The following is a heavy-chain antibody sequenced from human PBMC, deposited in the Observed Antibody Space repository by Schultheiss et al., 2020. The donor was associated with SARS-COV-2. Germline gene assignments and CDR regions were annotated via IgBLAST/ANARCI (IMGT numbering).Heavy chain of an antibody. Sequence: GESLKISCAASGFTFSDYYMSWIRQAPGKGLEWVSYISSSGSTIYYADSVKGRFTISRDNAKNSLYLQMNSLRAEDTAVYYCARAEYYYDSSGYYSGVDYWGQGTLVTVSS. V-gene: IGHV3-11*04. CDR3: ARAEYYYDSSGYYSGVDY. CDR2: ISSSGSTI. D-gene: IGHD3-22*01. J-gene: IGHJ4*02. CDR1: GFTFSDYY.